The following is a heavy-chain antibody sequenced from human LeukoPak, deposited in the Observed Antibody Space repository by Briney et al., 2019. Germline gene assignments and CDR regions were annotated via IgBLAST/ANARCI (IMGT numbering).Heavy chain of an antibody. J-gene: IGHJ5*02. CDR3: ARSTFPPYQLLYNWFDP. Sequence: ASVKVSCKASGYTFTSYAMNWVRQAPGQGLEWMGWINTNTGNPTYAQGFTGRFVFSLDTSVSTAYLQISSLKAEDTAVYYCARSTFPPYQLLYNWFDPWGQGTLVTVSS. CDR1: GYTFTSYA. V-gene: IGHV7-4-1*02. CDR2: INTNTGNP. D-gene: IGHD2-2*02.